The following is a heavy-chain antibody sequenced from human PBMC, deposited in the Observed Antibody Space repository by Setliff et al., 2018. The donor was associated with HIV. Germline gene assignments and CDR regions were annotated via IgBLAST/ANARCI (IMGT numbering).Heavy chain of an antibody. D-gene: IGHD3-22*01. CDR3: AKGGYYDSTGYYYYYFYYLDE. Sequence: SVKVSCKASGYTFSNYGMNWVRQAPGQGLEWMGGVIPIFGTANYAQKFQGRVTITADESTSTAYMELSSLRSEDTAVYYCAKGGYYDSTGYYYYYFYYLDEWGKGTTVTVSS. CDR1: GYTFSNYG. CDR2: VIPIFGTA. V-gene: IGHV1-69*13. J-gene: IGHJ6*03.